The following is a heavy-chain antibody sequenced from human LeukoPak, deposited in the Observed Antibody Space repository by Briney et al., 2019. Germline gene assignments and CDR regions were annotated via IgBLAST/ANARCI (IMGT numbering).Heavy chain of an antibody. CDR1: GFTFSSYE. CDR3: ARFDILLTPAAKGWVYNWFHP. D-gene: IGHD2-2*01. Sequence: GGSLRLSWAAAGFTFSSYEMNWGRQTPGKGLGRSSYISTTGSTLLTAHPVKVRFTISRANAKNSLYHELHSLRAEDTAIYYCARFDILLTPAAKGWVYNWFHPWGQGTLVTVSS. CDR2: ISTTGSTL. V-gene: IGHV3-48*03. J-gene: IGHJ5*02.